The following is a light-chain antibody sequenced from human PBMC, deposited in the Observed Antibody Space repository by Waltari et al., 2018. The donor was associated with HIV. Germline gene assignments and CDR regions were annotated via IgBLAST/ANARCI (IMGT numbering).Light chain of an antibody. Sequence: SYELTQPPSVSVSPGQTASIPCPGDRLGDKYACWYQQKPGQSPVLVIYQDIKRPSGIPERFSGSNSGNTATLTVSGTQPMDEADYYCQAWDRSNVVFGGGTKLTVL. J-gene: IGLJ2*01. CDR2: QDI. V-gene: IGLV3-1*01. CDR3: QAWDRSNVV. CDR1: RLGDKY.